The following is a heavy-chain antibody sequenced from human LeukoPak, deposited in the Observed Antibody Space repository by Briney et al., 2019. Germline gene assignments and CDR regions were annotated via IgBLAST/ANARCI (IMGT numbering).Heavy chain of an antibody. CDR3: THTINWGLAGY. CDR1: GFSLSTSGLG. V-gene: IGHV2-5*02. D-gene: IGHD7-27*01. Sequence: SGPTLVKSTQTLTLTCTFSGFSLSTSGLGVGWIHQPPGKALEWIALIRWDDDKRYSPSLRSRLTITKDTSKNQVVLTMTNMDPVDTGTYYCTHTINWGLAGYWGQGALVTVSS. J-gene: IGHJ4*02. CDR2: IRWDDDK.